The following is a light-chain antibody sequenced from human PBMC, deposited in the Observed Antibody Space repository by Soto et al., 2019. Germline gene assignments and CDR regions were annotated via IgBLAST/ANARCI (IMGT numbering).Light chain of an antibody. CDR1: SSNIGINT. V-gene: IGLV1-44*01. Sequence: QSVLTQPPSASGTPGQRVTISCSGGSSNIGINTVNWYQQLPGTAPKVLIYTDNERPSGAPDRFSGSKSGTSASLAISGLQSEDEADYYCATWDDSPRDVVFGGGTKVTVL. CDR2: TDN. CDR3: ATWDDSPRDVV. J-gene: IGLJ2*01.